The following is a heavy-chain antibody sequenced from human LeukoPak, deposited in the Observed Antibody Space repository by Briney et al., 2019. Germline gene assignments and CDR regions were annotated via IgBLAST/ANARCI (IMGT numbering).Heavy chain of an antibody. J-gene: IGHJ4*02. D-gene: IGHD4-23*01. CDR1: GYTFVTYG. V-gene: IGHV1-18*01. CDR3: ARDKKFVGWHHGNSVGY. CDR2: INPHKDNT. Sequence: GASVKVSCKASGYTFVTYGISWVRQAPGQGLEWMGWINPHKDNTNYAQKFQDRVTMTTDTSTNIAYMELRALRSDDTAVYYCARDKKFVGWHHGNSVGYWGQGTLVTVSS.